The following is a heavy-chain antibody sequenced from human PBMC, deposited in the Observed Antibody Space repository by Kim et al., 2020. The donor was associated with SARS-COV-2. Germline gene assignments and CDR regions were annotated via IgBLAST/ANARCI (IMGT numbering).Heavy chain of an antibody. D-gene: IGHD2-15*01. CDR3: AGDSGGSGFFDY. Sequence: YDADSVKGRFTISRDNSKNTLYLQMNSLRAEDTAVYYCAGDSGGSGFFDYWGQGTLVTVSS. V-gene: IGHV3-53*01. J-gene: IGHJ4*02.